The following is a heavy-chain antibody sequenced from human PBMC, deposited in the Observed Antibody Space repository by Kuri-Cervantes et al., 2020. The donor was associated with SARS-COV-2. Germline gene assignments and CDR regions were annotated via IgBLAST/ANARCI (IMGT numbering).Heavy chain of an antibody. D-gene: IGHD3-3*01. CDR2: INWNGGST. CDR3: ARDTRRRSGNLPFDY. CDR1: GFTFDDYG. V-gene: IGHV3-20*04. J-gene: IGHJ4*02. Sequence: GESLKISCAASGFTFDDYGMSWVRQAPGKGLEWVSGINWNGGSTGYADSAKGRFTISRDNAENSLYLQMNSLRAEDTALYYCARDTRRRSGNLPFDYWGQGTLVTVSS.